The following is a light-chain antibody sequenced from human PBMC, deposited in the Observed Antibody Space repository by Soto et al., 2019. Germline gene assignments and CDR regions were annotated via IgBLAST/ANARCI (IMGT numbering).Light chain of an antibody. V-gene: IGKV4-1*01. Sequence: DIVMTQSPDSLAVSLGERATINCKSSQSVLYSSNNKNYLAWYQVKPGQPPHLLIYWASTRESGVPDRFSGSGSGTDFTLTISSLQAEDVAVYYCHQYSTSRLTTGAVTKVDIK. CDR3: HQYSTSRLT. CDR1: QSVLYSSNNKNY. J-gene: IGKJ4*01. CDR2: WAS.